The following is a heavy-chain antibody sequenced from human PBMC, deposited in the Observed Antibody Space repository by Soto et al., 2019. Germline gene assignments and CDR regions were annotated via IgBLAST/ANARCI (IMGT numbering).Heavy chain of an antibody. D-gene: IGHD4-4*01. Sequence: SVKVSCKASGGTFSSYAISWVRQAPGQGLEWMGGIIPIFGTANYAQKFQGRVTITADKSTSTAYMELSSLRSEDTAAYYCAFLFGDYSNYYYYYYGMDVWGQGTTVTVSS. CDR3: AFLFGDYSNYYYYYYGMDV. V-gene: IGHV1-69*06. J-gene: IGHJ6*02. CDR2: IIPIFGTA. CDR1: GGTFSSYA.